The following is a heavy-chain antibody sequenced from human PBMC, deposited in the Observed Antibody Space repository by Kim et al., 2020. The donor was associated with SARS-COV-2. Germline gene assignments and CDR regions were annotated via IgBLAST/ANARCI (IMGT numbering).Heavy chain of an antibody. Sequence: GSLRLSCAASGFTFSSYGMHWVRRAPGKGLEWVAGISYDGSSRHYAGSVKGRFTISRDNSKSTLFLQMDSLRAEDTAIYYCTKSPSTFGFTLHFWGQGTLVAVYS. CDR3: TKSPSTFGFTLHF. D-gene: IGHD3-10*01. J-gene: IGHJ4*02. CDR2: ISYDGSSR. CDR1: GFTFSSYG. V-gene: IGHV3-30*18.